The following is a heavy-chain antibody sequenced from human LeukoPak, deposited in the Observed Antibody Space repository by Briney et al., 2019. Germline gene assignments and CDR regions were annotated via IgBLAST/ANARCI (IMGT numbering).Heavy chain of an antibody. CDR2: ISYDESDK. CDR1: GFTFSIYA. D-gene: IGHD6-19*01. V-gene: IGHV3-30*04. J-gene: IGHJ4*02. CDR3: ARYIRGLYSSGIDY. Sequence: GRSLRLYCAASGFTFSIYAMHWVRQAPGKGLEWVAVISYDESDKYYADSVKGRFTISRDNAKNSLYLQMNSLRAEDTAVYYCARYIRGLYSSGIDYWGQGTLVTVSS.